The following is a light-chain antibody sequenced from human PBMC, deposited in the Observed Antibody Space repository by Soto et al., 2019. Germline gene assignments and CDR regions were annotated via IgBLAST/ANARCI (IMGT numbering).Light chain of an antibody. J-gene: IGKJ3*01. CDR3: QQDISFPFT. CDR2: AAS. V-gene: IGKV1-12*01. CDR1: QDISSW. Sequence: DIQMTQSPSSVSASVGDRVTITCRASQDISSWVAWYQQKPGKAPELLIYAASSLQSGVPSRFSGSGSGTDFTLTISSRQPEDIGTYFCQQDISFPFTFGPGTKV.